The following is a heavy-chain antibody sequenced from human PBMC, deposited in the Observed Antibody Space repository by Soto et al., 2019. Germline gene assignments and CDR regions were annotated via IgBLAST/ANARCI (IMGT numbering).Heavy chain of an antibody. D-gene: IGHD2-21*02. Sequence: GGSLRLSCAASGFTFSSYGMHWVRQAPGKGLEWVAVISYDGSNKYYADSVKGRFTISRDNSKNTLYLQMNSLRAEDTAVYYCAKDTGEIVVVTANFDYWGQGTLFTVSS. CDR3: AKDTGEIVVVTANFDY. J-gene: IGHJ4*02. CDR1: GFTFSSYG. V-gene: IGHV3-30*18. CDR2: ISYDGSNK.